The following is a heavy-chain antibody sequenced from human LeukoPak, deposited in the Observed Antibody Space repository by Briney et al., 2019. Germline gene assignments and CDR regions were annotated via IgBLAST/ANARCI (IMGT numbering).Heavy chain of an antibody. Sequence: GGSLRLSCATSGFTFSAYSMNWVRQAPGKGLEWVSSISGSSIYINYADSVKGRFTISSDNAKNSLYLQMNSLRAEDTAVYYCASAYYDYVWGSYRPLWGQGTLVTVSS. CDR1: GFTFSAYS. J-gene: IGHJ4*02. CDR3: ASAYYDYVWGSYRPL. D-gene: IGHD3-16*02. CDR2: ISGSSIYI. V-gene: IGHV3-21*01.